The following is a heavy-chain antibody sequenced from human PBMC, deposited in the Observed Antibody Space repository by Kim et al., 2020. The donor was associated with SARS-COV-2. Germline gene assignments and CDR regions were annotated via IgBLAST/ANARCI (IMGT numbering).Heavy chain of an antibody. CDR1: GFTFSSYG. V-gene: IGHV3-23*01. CDR3: AKRLGPTTPNFDY. CDR2: ISSTGADR. D-gene: IGHD1-26*01. J-gene: IGHJ4*02. Sequence: GGSLRLSCAASGFTFSSYGMSWVRQAPGKGLEWVSAISSTGADRNYANSVKGRFTISRDNSKNTLYLQMNSLRDEDTAVYYCAKRLGPTTPNFDYWGLGTLVTVSS.